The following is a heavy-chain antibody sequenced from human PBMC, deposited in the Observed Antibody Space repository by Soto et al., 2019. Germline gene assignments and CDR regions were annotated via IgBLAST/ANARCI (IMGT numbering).Heavy chain of an antibody. V-gene: IGHV3-30-3*01. CDR1: GFTFITYA. CDR3: ARAGRAVAGSFDY. D-gene: IGHD6-19*01. Sequence: QVQLVESGGGVVQPGRSLRLSCAASGFTFITYAMHWVRQAPGKGLEWVALISDDGSTKYYADSVKGRFTISRDNSKKTLYLQMNSPRPEDTAVYYCARAGRAVAGSFDYWCQGNVVTVSS. CDR2: ISDDGSTK. J-gene: IGHJ4*02.